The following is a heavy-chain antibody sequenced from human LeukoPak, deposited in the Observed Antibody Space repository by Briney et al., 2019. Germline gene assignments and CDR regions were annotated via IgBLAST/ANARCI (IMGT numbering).Heavy chain of an antibody. D-gene: IGHD3-22*01. CDR1: GYSFTSYW. Sequence: GESLKISCKGSGYSFTSYWIGWVRQMPGKGLEWMGIIYPGDSDTRYSPSFQGQVTISADKSISTAYLQWSSLKASDTAMYYCAGPASGYYDSRGSSPFDYWGQGTLVTVSS. V-gene: IGHV5-51*01. J-gene: IGHJ4*02. CDR3: AGPASGYYDSRGSSPFDY. CDR2: IYPGDSDT.